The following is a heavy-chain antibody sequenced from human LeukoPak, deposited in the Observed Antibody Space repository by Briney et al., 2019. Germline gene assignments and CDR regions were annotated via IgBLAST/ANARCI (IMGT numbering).Heavy chain of an antibody. CDR2: INHSGST. D-gene: IGHD6-13*01. CDR1: GGSFSGYY. J-gene: IGHJ4*02. CDR3: ARGLFRRSSSWYHDY. Sequence: SETLSLTCAVYGGSFSGYYWSWIRQPPGKGLEWIGEINHSGSTNYNPSLKSRVTISVDTSKNQFSLKLRSVTAADTAVYYCARGLFRRSSSWYHDYWGQGTLVTVSS. V-gene: IGHV4-34*01.